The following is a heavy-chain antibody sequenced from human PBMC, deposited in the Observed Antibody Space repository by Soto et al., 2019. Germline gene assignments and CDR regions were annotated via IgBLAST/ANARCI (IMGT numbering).Heavy chain of an antibody. CDR1: GFTFDDYA. CDR3: AKLGQGGYCSGGSCYFDY. V-gene: IGHV3-9*01. CDR2: ISWNSGSI. Sequence: GGSLRLSCAASGFTFDDYAMHWVRQAPGKGLEWVSGISWNSGSIGYAESVKGRLTVSRDNAKNSLYLQMNSLRAEDTALYYCAKLGQGGYCSGGSCYFDYWGQGTLVTVSS. D-gene: IGHD2-15*01. J-gene: IGHJ4*02.